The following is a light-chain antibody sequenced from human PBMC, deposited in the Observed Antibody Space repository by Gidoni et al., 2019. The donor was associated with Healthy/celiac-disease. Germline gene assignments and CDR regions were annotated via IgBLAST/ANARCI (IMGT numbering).Light chain of an antibody. J-gene: IGLJ3*02. CDR2: EDN. Sequence: FMLTQPHSVSASPGQTVTISCTRSSGSIASNYVQWYQQRPGSAPTTVIYEDNKRPSGVPDRFSGSIDSSSNSASLTSSGLKTEDEADYYCQSYDSSNLWVFGGGTKLTVL. V-gene: IGLV6-57*04. CDR1: SGSIASNY. CDR3: QSYDSSNLWV.